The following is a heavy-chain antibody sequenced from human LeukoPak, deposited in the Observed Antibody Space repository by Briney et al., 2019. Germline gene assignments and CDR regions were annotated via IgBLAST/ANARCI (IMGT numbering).Heavy chain of an antibody. CDR1: GFTFNTYS. J-gene: IGHJ4*02. Sequence: GGSQRLSCEASGFTFNTYSMNWARQAPGKGLEWVSSIDSSGGSMFYADSVKGRFIISRDNAKDSLYLQMNSLGVEDTAVYYCLRGDRRDYWGQGTLVTVSS. CDR3: LRGDRRDY. CDR2: IDSSGGSM. V-gene: IGHV3-21*06.